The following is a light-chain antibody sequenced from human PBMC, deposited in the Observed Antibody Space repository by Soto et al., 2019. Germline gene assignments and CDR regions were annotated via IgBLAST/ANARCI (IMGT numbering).Light chain of an antibody. V-gene: IGKV3-20*01. Sequence: EIVLTQSPGTLSLSPGERATLSCRASQSVSSSYLAWYQQKPGQAPRLLIYGASSRSTGIPDRFSGSGSWTDFTLTISRLEQEEFVVYYCQQYGSTPPMYTFGQGTKLEIK. CDR3: QQYGSTPPMYT. CDR1: QSVSSSY. CDR2: GAS. J-gene: IGKJ2*01.